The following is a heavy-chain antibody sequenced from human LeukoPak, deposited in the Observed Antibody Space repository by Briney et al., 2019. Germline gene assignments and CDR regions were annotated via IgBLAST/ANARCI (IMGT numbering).Heavy chain of an antibody. Sequence: SVKVSCKASGGTFSSYAISWVRQAPGQGLEWMGRIIPILGIANYAQKFQGRVTITADKSTSTAYMELSSLRSKDTAVYYCARWDTAMVRDYWGQGTLVTVSS. D-gene: IGHD5-18*01. J-gene: IGHJ4*02. V-gene: IGHV1-69*04. CDR2: IIPILGIA. CDR3: ARWDTAMVRDY. CDR1: GGTFSSYA.